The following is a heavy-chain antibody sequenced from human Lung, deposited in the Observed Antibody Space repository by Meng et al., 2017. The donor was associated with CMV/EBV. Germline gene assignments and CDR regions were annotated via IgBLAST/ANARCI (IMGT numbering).Heavy chain of an antibody. V-gene: IGHV4-30-4*01. CDR2: IYYTGST. CDR3: ARVGGCSGGGCYHRLFDY. J-gene: IGHJ4*02. Sequence: VQLQEAGLGLVTPSQTLSLTCTVAGGSISSGDYYWSWIRQPPGKGLEWIGYIYYTGSTYYNPSLKSRVIISVDTSKNQFSLKLNSVTAADTAVYYCARVGGCSGGGCYHRLFDYWGQGTLVTVSS. CDR1: GGSISSGDYY. D-gene: IGHD2-15*01.